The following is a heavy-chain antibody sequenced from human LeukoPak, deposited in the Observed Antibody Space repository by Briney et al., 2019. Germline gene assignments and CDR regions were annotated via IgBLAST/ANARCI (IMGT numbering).Heavy chain of an antibody. J-gene: IGHJ4*02. V-gene: IGHV6-1*01. Sequence: SQTLSLTCGISGDSVSSNSAAWNWIRQSPSRGLEWLGRTYYRSKWFINNAPSVKSRIIINPDTPKNQVSLQLSSVTPEDTAVYYCTRSDCSSGRCPGFDNWGQGTLVTVSS. CDR3: TRSDCSSGRCPGFDN. CDR2: TYYRSKWFI. D-gene: IGHD6-19*01. CDR1: GDSVSSNSAA.